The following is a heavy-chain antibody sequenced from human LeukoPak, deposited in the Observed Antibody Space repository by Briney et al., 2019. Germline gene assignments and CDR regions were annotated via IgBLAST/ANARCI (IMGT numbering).Heavy chain of an antibody. Sequence: ASETLSLTCTVSGGSISSYYWSWIRQPAGKGLEWIGRIYSNGNTKYNPSLKSRVTMSVDTSKNQFSLKLSSVTAADTAVYYCAREGVGATPTGDYWGQGALVTVSS. D-gene: IGHD1-26*01. CDR2: IYSNGNT. V-gene: IGHV4-4*07. CDR1: GGSISSYY. CDR3: AREGVGATPTGDY. J-gene: IGHJ4*02.